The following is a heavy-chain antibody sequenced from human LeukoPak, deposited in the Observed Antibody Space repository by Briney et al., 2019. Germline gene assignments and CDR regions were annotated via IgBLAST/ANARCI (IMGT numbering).Heavy chain of an antibody. V-gene: IGHV3-23*01. D-gene: IGHD3-10*01. Sequence: GGTLRLSCAASGFTFSSYAMSWVRQAPGKGLEWVSTISGTAGSTYYADPVKDRFTISRANSKNTLYLPMNSLIAEDTSLYYCAKDRSMYYYYGMDVWGQGTTVTVSS. CDR3: AKDRSMYYYYGMDV. CDR2: ISGTAGST. J-gene: IGHJ6*02. CDR1: GFTFSSYA.